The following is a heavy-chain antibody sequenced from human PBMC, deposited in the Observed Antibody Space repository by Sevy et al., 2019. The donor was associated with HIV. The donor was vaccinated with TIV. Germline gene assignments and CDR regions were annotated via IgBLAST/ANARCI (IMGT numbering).Heavy chain of an antibody. CDR3: AREHPGSNPFDS. CDR2: VSYDGGLK. CDR1: GFTFSTYA. D-gene: IGHD7-27*01. V-gene: IGHV3-30*03. Sequence: GGSLRLSCAGSGFTFSTYAMHWVRQAPGKGLEWLAVVSYDGGLKYHTDSVRGRFTISGDNSKNTVYLQMNSVRAEDTAVYYCAREHPGSNPFDSWGQGTLVTVSS. J-gene: IGHJ4*02.